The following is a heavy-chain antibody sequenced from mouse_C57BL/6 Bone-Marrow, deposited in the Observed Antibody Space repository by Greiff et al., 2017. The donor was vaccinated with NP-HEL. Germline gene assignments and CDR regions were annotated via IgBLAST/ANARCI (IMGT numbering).Heavy chain of an antibody. D-gene: IGHD1-1*01. CDR1: GFSLTSYG. CDR3: AKPNIYYFSMDY. J-gene: IGHJ4*01. CDR2: LWGDGST. V-gene: IGHV2-3*01. Sequence: VKLMESGPGLVAPSQSLSITCTVSGFSLTSYGVSWVRQPPGKGLEWLGVLWGDGSTNYHSAIISKLSISKVNSKSKVFLKLNSPQNDDTTPYCCAKPNIYYFSMDYWGQGTSVTVSS.